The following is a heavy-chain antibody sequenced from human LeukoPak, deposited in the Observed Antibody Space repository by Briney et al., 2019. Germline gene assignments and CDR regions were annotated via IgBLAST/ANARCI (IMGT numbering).Heavy chain of an antibody. D-gene: IGHD3-16*01. CDR3: ARDLADRGDY. CDR2: ISSSSSDI. J-gene: IGHJ4*02. V-gene: IGHV3-21*01. CDR1: GFTFSSYS. Sequence: SGGSLRLSCAASGFTFSSYSMNWVRQAPGKGLEWVSSISSSSSDIYYAASVKGRFTISRANAKNSLYLQINSVTAEDTAVYSCARDLADRGDYWGQGTLVTVSS.